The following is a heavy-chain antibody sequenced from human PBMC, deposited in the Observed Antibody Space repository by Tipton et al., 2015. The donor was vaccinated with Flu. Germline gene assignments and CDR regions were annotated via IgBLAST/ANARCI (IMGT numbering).Heavy chain of an antibody. CDR1: GGSISSYY. CDR3: ASYFDWLGAFDI. J-gene: IGHJ3*02. D-gene: IGHD3-9*01. CDR2: IYTSGST. V-gene: IGHV4-4*07. Sequence: TLSLTCTVSGGSISSYYWSWIRQPPGKGLEWIGRIYTSGSTNYNPSLKSRVTMSVDTSKNQFSLKLSSVTAADTAVYYCASYFDWLGAFDIWGQGTMVTVSS.